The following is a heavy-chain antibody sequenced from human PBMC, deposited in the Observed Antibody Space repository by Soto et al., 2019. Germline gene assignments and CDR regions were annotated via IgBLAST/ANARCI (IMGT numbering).Heavy chain of an antibody. V-gene: IGHV1-18*01. CDR2: ISAYNGNT. D-gene: IGHD6-13*01. Sequence: ASVKVSCKASGYTFTSYGISWVRQAPGQGLEWMGWISAYNGNTNYAQKLQGRVTMTTDTSTSTAYMELRSLRSDDTAVYYCAIWGGLYSPNYYYYYMDVWGKGTTVTVSS. J-gene: IGHJ6*03. CDR3: AIWGGLYSPNYYYYYMDV. CDR1: GYTFTSYG.